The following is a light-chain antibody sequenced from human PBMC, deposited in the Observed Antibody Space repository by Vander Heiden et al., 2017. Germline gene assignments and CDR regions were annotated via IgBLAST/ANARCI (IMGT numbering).Light chain of an antibody. V-gene: IGLV3-1*01. CDR3: QAWDSSTGGV. Sequence: SYELTQPPSVSVSPGQTASITCSGDKLGDKYACWYQQKPGQSPVLVIYKDSKRPAGIPARFSGSNSGNTTTLTISGTQAMDEADYYCQAWDSSTGGVFGGGTKLTVL. J-gene: IGLJ2*01. CDR2: KDS. CDR1: KLGDKY.